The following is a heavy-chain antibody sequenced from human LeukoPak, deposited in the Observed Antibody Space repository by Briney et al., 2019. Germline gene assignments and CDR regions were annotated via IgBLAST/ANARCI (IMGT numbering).Heavy chain of an antibody. Sequence: GGSLRLSCAASGFTFSSYGMHWVRQAPGKGLEWVAFIRYDGSNKYYADSVKGRFTISRDNSKNTLYLQMNSLRAEDTAVYYCAKDPRNSGGWYGTYYFDYWGQGTLVTVSS. D-gene: IGHD6-19*01. J-gene: IGHJ4*02. CDR2: IRYDGSNK. V-gene: IGHV3-30*02. CDR3: AKDPRNSGGWYGTYYFDY. CDR1: GFTFSSYG.